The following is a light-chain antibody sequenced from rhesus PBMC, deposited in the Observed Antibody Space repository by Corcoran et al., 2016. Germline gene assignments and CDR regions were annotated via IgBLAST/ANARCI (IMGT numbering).Light chain of an antibody. CDR2: KVT. Sequence: DIVMTQTPLSLPATPGEPASIPCRSSQSLPHSNGNTYLDWYLQKLGQSPRLLIYKVTNRESGGPDRFSGSGSGTDFTLKISRVEPEDVVVYYCMQSKKDPFTFGPGTKLNIK. V-gene: IGKV2S2*01. CDR1: QSLPHSNGNTY. CDR3: MQSKKDPFT. J-gene: IGKJ3*01.